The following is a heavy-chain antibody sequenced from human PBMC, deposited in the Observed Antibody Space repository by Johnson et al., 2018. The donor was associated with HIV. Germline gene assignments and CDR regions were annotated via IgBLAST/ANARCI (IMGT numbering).Heavy chain of an antibody. J-gene: IGHJ3*02. CDR2: ISWNSGSI. CDR3: ARVKDPDAFDI. CDR1: GFTFDDYA. Sequence: VQVVESGGGLVQPGRSLRLSCAASGFTFDDYAMHWVRQAPGKGLEWVSGISWNSGSIGYADSVKGRFTISRDNAKNSLYLQMNSLRAEDTAVYYCARVKDPDAFDIWGQGTMVTVSS. V-gene: IGHV3-9*01.